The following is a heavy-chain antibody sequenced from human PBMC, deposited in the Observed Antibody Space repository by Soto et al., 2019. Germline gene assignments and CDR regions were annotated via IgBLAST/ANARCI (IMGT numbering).Heavy chain of an antibody. CDR1: GFTVSSNY. CDR3: ASSVSSIAARPYSAYYYYGMDV. D-gene: IGHD6-6*01. CDR2: IYSGGST. J-gene: IGHJ6*02. Sequence: SGGSLRLSCAASGFTVSSNYMSWVRQAPGKGLEWVSVIYSGGSTYYADSVKGRFTISRDNSKNTLYLQMNSLRAEDTAVYYCASSVSSIAARPYSAYYYYGMDVWGQGTTVTVSS. V-gene: IGHV3-53*01.